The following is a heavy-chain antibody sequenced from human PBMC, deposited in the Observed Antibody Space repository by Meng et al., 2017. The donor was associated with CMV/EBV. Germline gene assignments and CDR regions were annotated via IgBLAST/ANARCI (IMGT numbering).Heavy chain of an antibody. J-gene: IGHJ6*02. CDR3: ARSNYCNTIPCSLLRADYYYGLDV. Sequence: SETLSLTCAVYGDSFSTYFWNWVRQPPGKGLEWIGEINNKASTNYNPSLKSRVTMSVDTSKNQFSLKPTSVTAADTAVYYCARSNYCNTIPCSLLRADYYYGLDVWGQGTTVTVSS. D-gene: IGHD2/OR15-2a*01. CDR1: GDSFSTYF. CDR2: INNKAST. V-gene: IGHV4-34*01.